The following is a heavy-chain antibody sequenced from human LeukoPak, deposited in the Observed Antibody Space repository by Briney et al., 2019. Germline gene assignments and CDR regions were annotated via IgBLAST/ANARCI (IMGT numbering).Heavy chain of an antibody. J-gene: IGHJ4*02. CDR2: IIPIFGTA. Sequence: SVKVSCKASGGTFSSYAISWVRQAPGQGLEWMGGIIPIFGTANYAQKFQGRVTITADKSTSTAYMELSSLRSEDTAVYYCAREQYDILTGYYGGTFDYWGQGTLVTVSS. CDR3: AREQYDILTGYYGGTFDY. CDR1: GGTFSSYA. V-gene: IGHV1-69*06. D-gene: IGHD3-9*01.